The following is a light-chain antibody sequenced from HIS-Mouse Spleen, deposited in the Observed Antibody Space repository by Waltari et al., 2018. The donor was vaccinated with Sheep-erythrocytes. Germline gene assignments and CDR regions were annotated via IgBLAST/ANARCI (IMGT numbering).Light chain of an antibody. Sequence: SALTQPASVSGSPGQSITISCTGTSSDVGRYHLVSWYQQHPGKAPKLMIYEGSKRPSGVSNRFSGSKSGNTASLTISGLQAEDEADYYCCSYAGSSTLVFGGGTKLTVL. V-gene: IGLV2-23*01. CDR1: SSDVGRYHL. CDR2: EGS. CDR3: CSYAGSSTLV. J-gene: IGLJ2*01.